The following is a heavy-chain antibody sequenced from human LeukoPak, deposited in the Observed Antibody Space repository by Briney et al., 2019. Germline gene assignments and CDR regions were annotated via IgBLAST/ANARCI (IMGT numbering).Heavy chain of an antibody. D-gene: IGHD5-24*01. Sequence: SETLSLTCTASGGSISSYYWSWIRQPPGKGLEWIGYIYYSGSTNYNPSLKRRVTISVDTSKNQFSLKLSSVTAADTAVYYCARSRDGYTPGDYWGQGTLVTVSS. CDR2: IYYSGST. V-gene: IGHV4-59*01. J-gene: IGHJ4*02. CDR3: ARSRDGYTPGDY. CDR1: GGSISSYY.